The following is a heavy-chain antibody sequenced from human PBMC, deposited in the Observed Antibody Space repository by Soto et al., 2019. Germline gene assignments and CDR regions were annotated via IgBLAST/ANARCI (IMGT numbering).Heavy chain of an antibody. CDR1: GFTFSSYG. D-gene: IGHD6-19*01. Sequence: QVQLVESGGGVVQPGRSLRLSCAASGFTFSSYGIHWVRQAPGKGLEWVAVISYDGSNKYYADSVKGRFTISRDNSKNTLYLQMNSQRAEDTAVYYCAKSSGAVAGDYGMDVWGQGTTVTVSS. CDR2: ISYDGSNK. V-gene: IGHV3-30*18. J-gene: IGHJ6*02. CDR3: AKSSGAVAGDYGMDV.